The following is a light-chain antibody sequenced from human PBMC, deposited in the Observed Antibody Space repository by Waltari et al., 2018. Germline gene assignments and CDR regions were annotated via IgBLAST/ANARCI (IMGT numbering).Light chain of an antibody. J-gene: IGKJ2*02. Sequence: EIVMTQSPAALSVSPGERATVPFRASQSVSCNLAWYQHKPGHPPRLLISAASTRATGVPARLSGSGSGTEFSLTISSLQSEDSAIYYCQQYNTWPPSTFGQGTKLEIK. CDR1: QSVSCN. CDR3: QQYNTWPPST. V-gene: IGKV3-15*01. CDR2: AAS.